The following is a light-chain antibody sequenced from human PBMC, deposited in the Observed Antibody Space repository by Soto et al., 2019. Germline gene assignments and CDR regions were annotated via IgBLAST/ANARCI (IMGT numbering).Light chain of an antibody. V-gene: IGKV3-15*01. J-gene: IGKJ2*01. CDR2: AAS. CDR1: QSVSSK. Sequence: EIVMTQSPATLSVSPGERATLSCRASQSVSSKLAWYKQKPGQPPRFLIYAASTRATGIPARFSGSGSGTEFTLTITSLQSEDFAVYYCQQYSNWPPYTFGQGTKLEIK. CDR3: QQYSNWPPYT.